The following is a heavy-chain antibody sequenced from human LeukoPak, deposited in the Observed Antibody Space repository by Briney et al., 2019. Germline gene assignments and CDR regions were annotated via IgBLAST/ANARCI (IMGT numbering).Heavy chain of an antibody. CDR1: GGSISSYY. CDR3: ARYSGSGWCFDY. J-gene: IGHJ4*02. CDR2: IYYSGST. Sequence: SETLSLTCTVSGGSISSYYWSWIRQPPGKGLEWIGYIYYSGSTNYNPSLKSRVTISVDTSKNQFSLKLGSVTAADTAVYYCARYSGSGWCFDYWGQGTLVTVSS. D-gene: IGHD6-19*01. V-gene: IGHV4-59*01.